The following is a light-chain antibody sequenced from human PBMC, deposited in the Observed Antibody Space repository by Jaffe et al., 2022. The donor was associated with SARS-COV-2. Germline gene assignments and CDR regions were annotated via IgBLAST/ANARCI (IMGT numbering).Light chain of an antibody. J-gene: IGKJ3*01. CDR2: LGS. CDR1: QSLLHRNGYNY. V-gene: IGKV2-28*01. Sequence: EIVVTQSPLSLPVTPGEPASISCRSSQSLLHRNGYNYLDWYLQKPGQSPQLLIYLGSSRASGVPDRFSGSASGTDFTLKISKVEAEDVGIYYCMQAIQTPFTFGPGTKVEIK. CDR3: MQAIQTPFT.